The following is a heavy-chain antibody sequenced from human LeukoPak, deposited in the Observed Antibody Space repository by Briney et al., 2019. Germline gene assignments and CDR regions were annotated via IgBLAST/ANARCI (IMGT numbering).Heavy chain of an antibody. Sequence: GGSLRLSRSASGFTFSSYAMTWVRQAPGKGLEWVSTISDSGTSTYYADSVKGRFTIFRDNSKNTVYLQMNSLRAEDTAVYFCAKGLNPTNYYDSSDYYRSPFHYWGQGTLVIVSS. CDR1: GFTFSSYA. V-gene: IGHV3-23*01. D-gene: IGHD3-22*01. J-gene: IGHJ4*02. CDR3: AKGLNPTNYYDSSDYYRSPFHY. CDR2: ISDSGTST.